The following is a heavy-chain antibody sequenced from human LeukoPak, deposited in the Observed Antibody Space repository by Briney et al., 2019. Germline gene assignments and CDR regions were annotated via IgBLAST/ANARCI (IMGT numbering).Heavy chain of an antibody. D-gene: IGHD1-14*01. Sequence: SETLSLTCTASGGSISNYYWSWIRQPPGKGLEWICYIYYSGSTYYDPSLRGRVTVSRDTSKNKLYLELSSVTADDTAVYYCARDLRGGRTGYAFVIWGQRTGVTVSP. J-gene: IGHJ3*02. CDR2: IYYSGST. CDR1: GGSISNYY. CDR3: ARDLRGGRTGYAFVI. V-gene: IGHV4-59*12.